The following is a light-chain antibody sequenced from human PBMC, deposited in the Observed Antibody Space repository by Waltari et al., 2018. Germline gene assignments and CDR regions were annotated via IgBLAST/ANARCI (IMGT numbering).Light chain of an antibody. CDR2: KAS. V-gene: IGKV1-5*03. J-gene: IGKJ2*02. CDR1: QSLNNW. CDR3: KQYNGCSPCT. Sequence: DIQMTQSPSTLSASVGDRVTITCRASQSLNNWLAWYQQKPGKAPKLLIYKASSLESGVPSRFSGSGSGTEFTLTISSLQPDDFATYHCKQYNGCSPCTFGQGTKLEIK.